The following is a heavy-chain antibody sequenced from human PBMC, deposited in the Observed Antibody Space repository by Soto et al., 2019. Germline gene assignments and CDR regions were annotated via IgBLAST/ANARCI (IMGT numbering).Heavy chain of an antibody. V-gene: IGHV3-23*01. CDR3: AKERKWEPRGVLDI. J-gene: IGHJ3*02. CDR2: ISGSGGST. D-gene: IGHD1-26*01. Sequence: EVQLLESGGGLVQPGGSLRLSCAASGFTFSSYAMSWVRQAPGKGLEWVSGISGSGGSTYHADSVKGRFTISRDNSKNTLYLQMNSLRAEDTVLYYCAKERKWEPRGVLDIWGQGTMVTVSS. CDR1: GFTFSSYA.